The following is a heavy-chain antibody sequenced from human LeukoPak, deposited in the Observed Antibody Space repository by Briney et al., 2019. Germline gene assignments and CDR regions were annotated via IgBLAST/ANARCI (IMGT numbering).Heavy chain of an antibody. D-gene: IGHD3-3*01. V-gene: IGHV4-61*02. Sequence: SETLSLTCTASGGSISSGSYYWSWIRQPAGKGLEWIGRICTSGSTNYNPSLKSRVTISVDTSKNQFSLKLSSVTAADTAVYYCARDKYDFWSGYSGHFDYWGQGTLVTVSS. CDR2: ICTSGST. J-gene: IGHJ4*02. CDR3: ARDKYDFWSGYSGHFDY. CDR1: GGSISSGSYY.